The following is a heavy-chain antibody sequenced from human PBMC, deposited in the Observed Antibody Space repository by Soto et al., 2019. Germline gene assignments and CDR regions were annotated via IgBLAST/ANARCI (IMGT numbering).Heavy chain of an antibody. J-gene: IGHJ4*02. D-gene: IGHD3-22*01. CDR3: SRLTSYDSRGSYFY. CDR1: ASTFSSYS. V-gene: IGHV3-21*01. CDR2: ISSSSSYI. Sequence: GGALRLSWAASASTFSSYSKNWVRLAPGKGMEWVSSISSSSSYIYYADSVKGRFTISRDNAKNSLYLQMNSLRAEDTAVYYCSRLTSYDSRGSYFYWGPGPLVTVSS.